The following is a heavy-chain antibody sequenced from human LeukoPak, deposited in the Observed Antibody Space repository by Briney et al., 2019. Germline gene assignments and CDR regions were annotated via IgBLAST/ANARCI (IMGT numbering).Heavy chain of an antibody. CDR3: ASDSSSWFSLDY. D-gene: IGHD6-13*01. J-gene: IGHJ4*02. V-gene: IGHV3-66*01. CDR1: EFTVSSNF. CDR2: IYSGGNT. Sequence: PGGSLRLSCAASEFTVSSNFISWIRQAPGKGLEWVSVIYSGGNTFYADSVKGRFTISRDNAKNSLYLQMNSLRAEDTAVYYCASDSSSWFSLDYWGQGTLVTVSS.